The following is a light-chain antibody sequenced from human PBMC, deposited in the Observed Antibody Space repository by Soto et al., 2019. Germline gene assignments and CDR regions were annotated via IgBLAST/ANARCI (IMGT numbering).Light chain of an antibody. J-gene: IGKJ1*01. CDR2: AAS. Sequence: DIQMTQSPSSLSASVGDRVTITCRASQSISSYLNWYQQKPGKAPKLLIYAASSLQSGVPSRFSCSGSGTDFTLTISSLQPEDFATYYCHQCYSTPQTCGQGTKVEIK. CDR3: HQCYSTPQT. V-gene: IGKV1-39*01. CDR1: QSISSY.